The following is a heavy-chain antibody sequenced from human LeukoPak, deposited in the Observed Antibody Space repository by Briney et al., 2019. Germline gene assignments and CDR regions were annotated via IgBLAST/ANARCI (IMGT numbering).Heavy chain of an antibody. CDR1: GGSISSYY. V-gene: IGHV4-59*12. CDR2: IYYSGST. Sequence: SETLSLTCTVSGGSISSYYWSWIRQPPGKGLEWIGYIYYSGSTNYNPSLKSRVTISVDTSKNQFSLKLSSVTAADTAVYYCARDPMIVVVTEDAYYMDVWGKGTTITVSS. CDR3: ARDPMIVVVTEDAYYMDV. D-gene: IGHD3-22*01. J-gene: IGHJ6*03.